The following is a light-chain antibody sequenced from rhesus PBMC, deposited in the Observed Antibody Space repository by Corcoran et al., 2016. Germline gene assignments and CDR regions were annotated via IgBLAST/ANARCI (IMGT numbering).Light chain of an antibody. V-gene: IGKV1-22*01. CDR3: LQYSSSLS. CDR1: QSISSW. CDR2: KAS. Sequence: DIQMTQSPSSLSASVGDTVTITCRASQSISSWLDWYQQKPGKAPRLLIYKASSWQSGVPSRVSGSGSGTDFPLTISSLQPEDFATYYCLQYSSSLSFGQGTKVEIK. J-gene: IGKJ2*01.